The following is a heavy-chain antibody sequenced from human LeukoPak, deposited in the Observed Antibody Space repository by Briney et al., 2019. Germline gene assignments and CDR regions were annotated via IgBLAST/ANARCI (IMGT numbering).Heavy chain of an antibody. CDR1: GFTFSSYE. J-gene: IGHJ4*02. CDR3: ARALTTTMAPG. V-gene: IGHV3-48*03. Sequence: PGGSLRLSCAASGFTFSSYEMNWVRQAPGKGLEWVSYISSSGSTIYYADSVKGRFTISRDNAKNSLYLQMHSLRADDTAVYYCARALTTTMAPGGGQGTLVTVSS. CDR2: ISSSGSTI. D-gene: IGHD5-18*01.